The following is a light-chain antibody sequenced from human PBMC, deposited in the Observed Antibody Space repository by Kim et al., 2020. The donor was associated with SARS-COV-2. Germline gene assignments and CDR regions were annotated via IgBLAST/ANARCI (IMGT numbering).Light chain of an antibody. CDR3: SSNTSSSTYV. CDR2: DVS. CDR1: SSDVGGYKS. V-gene: IGLV2-14*01. J-gene: IGLJ1*01. Sequence: QSALTQPASVSGSPGQSITISCTGTSSDVGGYKSVSWYQQHPGKGPKLMIYDVSKRPSGVSNRFSGSKSGNTASLTISGLQAEDEADYYCSSNTSSSTYVFGPGTKVTVL.